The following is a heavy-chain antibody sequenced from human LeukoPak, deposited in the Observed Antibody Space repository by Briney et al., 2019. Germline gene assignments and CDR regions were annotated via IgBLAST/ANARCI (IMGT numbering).Heavy chain of an antibody. D-gene: IGHD7-27*01. V-gene: IGHV4-59*08. CDR3: ARHLGKDAFDI. Sequence: SETLSLTCTVSGGSISSYYWSWTRQPPGKGLEWIGYIYYSGSTNYNPSLKSRVTISVDTSKNQFSLKLSSVTAADTAVYYCARHLGKDAFDIWGQGTMVTVSS. J-gene: IGHJ3*02. CDR2: IYYSGST. CDR1: GGSISSYY.